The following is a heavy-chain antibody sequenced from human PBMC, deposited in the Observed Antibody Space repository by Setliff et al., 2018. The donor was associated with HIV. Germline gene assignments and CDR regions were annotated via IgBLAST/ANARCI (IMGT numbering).Heavy chain of an antibody. J-gene: IGHJ5*01. V-gene: IGHV4-31*03. CDR3: AREVLPVIGGRGWFDP. D-gene: IGHD1-26*01. CDR2: VSYTGNT. Sequence: KPSETLSLTCNVSGGSVINDGYNWCWIRQRPGKGLQWIACVSYTGNTYHNPSLRSRLTILVHTSKSYFSLSLTSVTAADAAVYFCAREVLPVIGGRGWFDPWGQGTLVTVS. CDR1: GGSVINDGYN.